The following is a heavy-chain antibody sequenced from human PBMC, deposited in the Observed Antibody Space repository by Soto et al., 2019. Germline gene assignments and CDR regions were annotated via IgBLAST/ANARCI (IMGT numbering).Heavy chain of an antibody. CDR1: GVSFNSYA. CDR3: AKGSSESSATVYK. J-gene: IGHJ4*01. Sequence: EVQLLESGGGLVQPGGSLRLACAASGVSFNSYAMVWVRQAPGKGLEGVSVISASGGSSYFADTVKGRLTISSDKSKNVLPLEMKTLREEDTATYFCAKGSSESSATVYKWCHRTMFLFSS. CDR2: ISASGGSS. V-gene: IGHV3-23*01. D-gene: IGHD1-1*01.